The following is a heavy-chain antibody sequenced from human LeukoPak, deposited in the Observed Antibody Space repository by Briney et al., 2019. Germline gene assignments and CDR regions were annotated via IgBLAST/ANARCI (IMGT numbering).Heavy chain of an antibody. CDR2: IYYSGST. V-gene: IGHV4-59*01. D-gene: IGHD5-18*01. CDR1: GGSISSYY. Sequence: PSETLSLTCTVSGGSISSYYWSWIRQPPGKGLEWIGYIYYSGSTNYNPSLKSRVTISVDTSKNQFSLKLSSVTAADTAVYYCASVDTAMEYFDYWGQGTLVTVSS. J-gene: IGHJ4*02. CDR3: ASVDTAMEYFDY.